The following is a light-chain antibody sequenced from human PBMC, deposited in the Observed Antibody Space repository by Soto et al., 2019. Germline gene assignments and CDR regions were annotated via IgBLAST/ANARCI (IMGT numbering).Light chain of an antibody. J-gene: IGKJ1*01. Sequence: EVVLTQSPAALSVSTGERATLSCRASQSVSSALDWFQHKPGQAPRLLIYYASTRATGVPARFSGNGTGTKFTLTISSLQSEDFAVYYCQQYSHWPRTFGQGTK. CDR2: YAS. CDR1: QSVSSA. CDR3: QQYSHWPRT. V-gene: IGKV3-15*01.